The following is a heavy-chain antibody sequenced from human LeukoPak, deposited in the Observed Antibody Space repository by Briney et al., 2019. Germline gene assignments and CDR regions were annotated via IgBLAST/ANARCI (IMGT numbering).Heavy chain of an antibody. CDR2: INPSDDST. CDR3: ARAYYESSAYRHAVYFDY. Sequence: ASVKVSCKASGYTFNSSYMHWVRQAPGQGLEWMGIINPSDDSTRYAQKFQGRVTMTKDTSTNTVYMQLSSLSSDDTAVYYCARAYYESSAYRHAVYFDYWGQGTLVTVSS. J-gene: IGHJ4*02. V-gene: IGHV1-46*02. CDR1: GYTFNSSY. D-gene: IGHD3-22*01.